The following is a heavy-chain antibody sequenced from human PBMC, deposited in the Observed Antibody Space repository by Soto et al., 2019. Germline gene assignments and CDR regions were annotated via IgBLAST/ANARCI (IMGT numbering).Heavy chain of an antibody. Sequence: ASVKVSCKASGYTFTGYYMHWVRQAPGQGLEWMGWINPNSGGTNCAQKFQGRVTMTRDTSISTAYMELSRLRSDDTAVYYCARDNVGGITMVRGVIIPPRWFDPWGQGTLVTVSS. CDR3: ARDNVGGITMVRGVIIPPRWFDP. J-gene: IGHJ5*02. CDR1: GYTFTGYY. D-gene: IGHD3-10*01. V-gene: IGHV1-2*02. CDR2: INPNSGGT.